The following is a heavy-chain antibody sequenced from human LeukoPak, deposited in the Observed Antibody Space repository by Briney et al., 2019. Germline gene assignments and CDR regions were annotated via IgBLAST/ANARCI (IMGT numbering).Heavy chain of an antibody. CDR3: ARELEQLEYNYYYGMDV. CDR2: IWYDGSNK. Sequence: GGSLRLSCAASGFTFSSYAMHWVRQAPGKGLEWVAVIWYDGSNKYYADSVKGRFTISRDNSKNTLYLQMNSLRAEDTAVYYCARELEQLEYNYYYGMDVWGQGTTVTVSS. CDR1: GFTFSSYA. V-gene: IGHV3-33*08. J-gene: IGHJ6*02. D-gene: IGHD6-6*01.